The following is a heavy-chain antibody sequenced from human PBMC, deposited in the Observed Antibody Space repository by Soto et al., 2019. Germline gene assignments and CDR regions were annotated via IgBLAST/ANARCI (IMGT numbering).Heavy chain of an antibody. CDR2: MNPNTGNS. J-gene: IGHJ4*02. D-gene: IGHD1-1*01. CDR3: ARRAETNGWNGFGADKYYFDF. V-gene: IGHV1-8*01. Sequence: ASVKVSCKDSGYTFTSYDIYWVRQATGQGLEWMGWMNPNTGNSGYAQKFQGGVTMTSDTSISTAHMELSSLRSEDTAGYYCARRAETNGWNGFGADKYYFDFWGQGTLVTVSS. CDR1: GYTFTSYD.